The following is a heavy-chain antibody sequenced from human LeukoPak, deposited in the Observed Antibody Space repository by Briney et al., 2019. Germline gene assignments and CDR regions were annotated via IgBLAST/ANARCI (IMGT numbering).Heavy chain of an antibody. V-gene: IGHV4-34*01. D-gene: IGHD2-21*02. CDR1: GGSFSGYY. CDR2: INHSGST. Sequence: SETLSLTCAVYGGSFSGYYWSWLRQPPGKGLEWIGEINHSGSTNYNPSLKSRVTISVDTSKNQFSLKLSSVTAADTAVYYCARAHQDCGGDCYQGHHFDYWGQGTLVTVSS. CDR3: ARAHQDCGGDCYQGHHFDY. J-gene: IGHJ4*02.